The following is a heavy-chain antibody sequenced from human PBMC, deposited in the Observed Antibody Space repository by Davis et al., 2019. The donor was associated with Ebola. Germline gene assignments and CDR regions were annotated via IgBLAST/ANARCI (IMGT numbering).Heavy chain of an antibody. CDR3: ARHGYGGNNAPFDY. Sequence: PSETLSLTCTVSGGSISSYYWSWIRQPPGKGLEWIGYIYYSGSTNYNPSLKSRVTISVDTSKNQFSLKLSSVTAADTAVYYCARHGYGGNNAPFDYWGRGTLVTVSS. J-gene: IGHJ4*02. D-gene: IGHD4-23*01. CDR2: IYYSGST. V-gene: IGHV4-59*08. CDR1: GGSISSYY.